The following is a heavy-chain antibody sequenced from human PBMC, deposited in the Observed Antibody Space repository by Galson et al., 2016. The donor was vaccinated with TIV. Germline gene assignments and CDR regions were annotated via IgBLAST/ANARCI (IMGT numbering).Heavy chain of an antibody. D-gene: IGHD2-2*02. CDR1: GFTFRTYW. Sequence: SLRLSCAASGFTFRTYWMTWVRQAPGKGLEWVANIQDIGDEEKYVESVKGRFTSSRDNTKNSLFLQMNSLRAEDTAVYYCARAVPEIPETLDYWGQGTLVTVSS. CDR3: ARAVPEIPETLDY. V-gene: IGHV3-7*01. CDR2: IQDIGDEE. J-gene: IGHJ4*02.